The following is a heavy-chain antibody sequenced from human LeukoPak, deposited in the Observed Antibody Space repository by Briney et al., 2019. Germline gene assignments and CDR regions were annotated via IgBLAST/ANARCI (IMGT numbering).Heavy chain of an antibody. CDR3: ARGPYSYDSSGAFDI. D-gene: IGHD3-22*01. V-gene: IGHV4-61*02. CDR2: IYTSGIT. CDR1: GGSINSGDYY. J-gene: IGHJ3*02. Sequence: SETLSLTCTVSGGSINSGDYYWSWVRQPAGRPLEWIGRIYTSGITNYNPSLKSRVTISVDTSKNQFSLKLSSVTAADTAVYFCARGPYSYDSSGAFDIWGQGTMVTVSS.